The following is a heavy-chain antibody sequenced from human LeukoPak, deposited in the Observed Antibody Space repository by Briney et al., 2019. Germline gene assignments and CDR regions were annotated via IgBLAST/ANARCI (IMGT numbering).Heavy chain of an antibody. D-gene: IGHD5-18*01. Sequence: GGSLRLSCAASGFTFSDYYMSWIRQAPGKGLEWVSYISSSGSTIYYADSVKGRFTISRDNAKNSLYLQMNSLRAEDTVVYYCARVRYSYNYGMDVWGQGTTVTVSS. J-gene: IGHJ6*02. CDR1: GFTFSDYY. CDR2: ISSSGSTI. V-gene: IGHV3-11*01. CDR3: ARVRYSYNYGMDV.